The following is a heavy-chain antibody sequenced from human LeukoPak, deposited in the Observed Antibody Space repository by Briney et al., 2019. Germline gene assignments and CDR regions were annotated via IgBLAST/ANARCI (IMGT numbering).Heavy chain of an antibody. CDR2: INPNSGGT. CDR3: ARDSAGGYDPNWFDP. D-gene: IGHD5-12*01. CDR1: GYTFTGYY. J-gene: IGHJ5*02. Sequence: ASVKVSCKASGYTFTGYYMHWVRQAPGQGLEWMGWINPNSGGTNYAQKFQGRVTMTRDTSISTAYMELTRLRSDDTAVYYCARDSAGGYDPNWFDPWGQGTLVTVSS. V-gene: IGHV1-2*02.